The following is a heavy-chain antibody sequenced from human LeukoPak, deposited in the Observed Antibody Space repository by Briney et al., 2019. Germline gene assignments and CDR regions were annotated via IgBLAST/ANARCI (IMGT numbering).Heavy chain of an antibody. J-gene: IGHJ4*02. Sequence: QPGGSLRLSCAATRFTFRSYAMSWVRQAPGKGLEWVSAISGSGGSTYYADSVKGRFTISRDNSKNTLYLQMNSLRAEDTAVYYCAKDRLPLSSAYYYVPFDYWGQGTLVTVSS. CDR1: RFTFRSYA. CDR2: ISGSGGST. CDR3: AKDRLPLSSAYYYVPFDY. D-gene: IGHD3-22*01. V-gene: IGHV3-23*01.